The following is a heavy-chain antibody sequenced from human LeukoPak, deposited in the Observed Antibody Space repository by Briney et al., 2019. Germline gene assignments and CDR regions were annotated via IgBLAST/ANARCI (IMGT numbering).Heavy chain of an antibody. Sequence: GGSLRLSCAASGFTFSGSGMHWVRQAPGKGLEWVTFIRYDGSNKYYTDSVKGRFTISRDNSKNTLYLQMDSLRAEDTAVYYCARDYDFWSGYYSPSRGYFGYWGQGTLVTVSS. D-gene: IGHD3-3*01. V-gene: IGHV3-30*02. CDR1: GFTFSGSG. CDR2: IRYDGSNK. J-gene: IGHJ4*02. CDR3: ARDYDFWSGYYSPSRGYFGY.